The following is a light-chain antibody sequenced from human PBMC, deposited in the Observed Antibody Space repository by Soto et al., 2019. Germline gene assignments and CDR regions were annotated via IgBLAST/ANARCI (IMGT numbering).Light chain of an antibody. CDR1: QSINRW. Sequence: DIQLTQSPSTLSASVGDRATITCRASQSINRWLAWYQQRPGKAPKILIHKALSLEAGVPSRFSVSDSGTEFTLTISSVQPDDVATSFCLQYNIYTLSFGGGTKVEIK. V-gene: IGKV1-5*03. J-gene: IGKJ4*01. CDR3: LQYNIYTLS. CDR2: KAL.